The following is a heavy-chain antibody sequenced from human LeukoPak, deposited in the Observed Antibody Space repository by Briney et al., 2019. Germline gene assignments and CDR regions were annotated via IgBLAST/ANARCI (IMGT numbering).Heavy chain of an antibody. D-gene: IGHD6-13*01. J-gene: IGHJ5*02. CDR1: GGSISSYY. CDR2: TYYSGST. Sequence: SETLSLTCTVSGGSISSYYWSWIRQPPGKGLEWIGYTYYSGSTNYNPSLKSRVTISVDTSKNQFSLKLSSVTAADTAVYYCARHLPPSAAGTYGFDPWGQGTLVTVSS. CDR3: ARHLPPSAAGTYGFDP. V-gene: IGHV4-59*08.